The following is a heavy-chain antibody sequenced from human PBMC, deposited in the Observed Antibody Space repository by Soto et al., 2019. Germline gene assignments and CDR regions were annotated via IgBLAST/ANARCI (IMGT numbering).Heavy chain of an antibody. Sequence: QVQLVQSGAEVKKPGSSVKVSCKTSGGTFSSYTISWVRQAPGQGLEWMGRIIPILGIANYAQKFQGRVTITADKSTSTAYIELSSLRSEDTAVYYGASSYGDYSVGYWGPGSLVTVSS. J-gene: IGHJ4*02. CDR3: ASSYGDYSVGY. CDR2: IIPILGIA. D-gene: IGHD4-17*01. V-gene: IGHV1-69*02. CDR1: GGTFSSYT.